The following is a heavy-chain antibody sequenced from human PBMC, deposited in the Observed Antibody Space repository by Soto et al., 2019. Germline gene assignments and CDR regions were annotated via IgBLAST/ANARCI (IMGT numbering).Heavy chain of an antibody. V-gene: IGHV4-34*01. CDR2: INHSGST. D-gene: IGHD3-9*01. CDR1: GGSFSGYY. CDR3: ARGAVYDILTGYWKGPLFSANTETEAH. Sequence: SETLSLTCAVYGGSFSGYYWSWIRQPPGKGLEWIGEINHSGSTNYNPSLKSRVTISVDTSKNQFSLKLSSVTAADTAVYYCARGAVYDILTGYWKGPLFSANTETEAHWGQGTLVTVSS. J-gene: IGHJ1*01.